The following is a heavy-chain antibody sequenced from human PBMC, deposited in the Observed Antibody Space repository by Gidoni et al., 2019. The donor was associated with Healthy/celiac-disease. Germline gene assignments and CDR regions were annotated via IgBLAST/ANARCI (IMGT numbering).Heavy chain of an antibody. CDR1: GGSISSSSYY. Sequence: QLQLQESGPGLVKPSETLSLTCTVSGGSISSSSYYWGWIRQPPGKGLEWIGSIYYSGSTYYNPSLKSRVTISVDTSKNQFSLKLSSVTAADTAVYYCARQEDIVVVVAAPGAFDIWGQGTMVTVSS. D-gene: IGHD2-15*01. CDR3: ARQEDIVVVVAAPGAFDI. V-gene: IGHV4-39*01. CDR2: IYYSGST. J-gene: IGHJ3*02.